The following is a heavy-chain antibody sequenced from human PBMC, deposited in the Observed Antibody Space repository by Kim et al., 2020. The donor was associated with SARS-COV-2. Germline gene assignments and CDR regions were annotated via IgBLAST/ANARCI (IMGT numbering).Heavy chain of an antibody. J-gene: IGHJ6*02. D-gene: IGHD3-3*01. V-gene: IGHV3-66*01. CDR1: GFTVSSNY. CDR2: IYSGGDT. Sequence: GGSLRLSCAASGFTVSSNYMNWVRQAPGKGLEWVSVIYSGGDTYYGDAVKGRFIVSRDNSKNTLYLQMNSLRADDTAVYYSARAGEISFCRSYGTYSYYHPMDVWGQGTTVTVSS. CDR3: ARAGEISFCRSYGTYSYYHPMDV.